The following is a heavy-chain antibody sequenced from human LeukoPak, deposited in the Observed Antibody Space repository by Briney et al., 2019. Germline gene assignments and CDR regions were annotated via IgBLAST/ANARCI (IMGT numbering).Heavy chain of an antibody. J-gene: IGHJ3*02. CDR3: AKDFSIGVTGTTGAFDI. CDR1: GFTFSSYG. D-gene: IGHD1-20*01. Sequence: SGGSLRLSCAASGFTFSSYGMHWVRQAPGKGLEWVAVISYDGSNKYYADSVKGRFTISRDNSKNTLYLQMNSLRAEDTAVYYCAKDFSIGVTGTTGAFDIWGQGTMVTVSS. CDR2: ISYDGSNK. V-gene: IGHV3-30*18.